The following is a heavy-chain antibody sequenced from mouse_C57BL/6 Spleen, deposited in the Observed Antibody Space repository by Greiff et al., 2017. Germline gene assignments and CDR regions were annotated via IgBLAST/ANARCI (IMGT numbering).Heavy chain of an antibody. CDR2: ISDGGSYT. CDR3: ARGWDVQAWFAY. Sequence: EVQVVESGGGLVKPGGSLKLSCAASGFTFSSYAMSWVRQTPEKRLEWVATISDGGSYTYYPDNVKGRFTISRDNAKNNLYLQMSHLKSEDTAMYYCARGWDVQAWFAYWGQGTLVTVSA. J-gene: IGHJ3*01. CDR1: GFTFSSYA. D-gene: IGHD4-1*01. V-gene: IGHV5-4*01.